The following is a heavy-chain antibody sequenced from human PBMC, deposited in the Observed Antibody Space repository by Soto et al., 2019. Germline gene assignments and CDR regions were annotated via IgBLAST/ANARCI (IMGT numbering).Heavy chain of an antibody. J-gene: IGHJ4*02. D-gene: IGHD5-12*01. CDR2: VSSDGSST. V-gene: IGHV3-74*01. Sequence: EVQLVESGGGLVQPGESLRLSCAASGFTFSSYWMHWIRQAPGKGLVWVSRVSSDGSSTVYANSVNGRLTISRDSAKSPVYLQMNSLSDAATAVYYCARGLPNFSSFDSWGQGTLVTVSS. CDR3: ARGLPNFSSFDS. CDR1: GFTFSSYW.